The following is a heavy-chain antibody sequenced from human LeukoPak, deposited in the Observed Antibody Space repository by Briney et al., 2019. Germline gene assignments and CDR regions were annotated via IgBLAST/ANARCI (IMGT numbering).Heavy chain of an antibody. J-gene: IGHJ4*02. CDR3: ATDQGWQWLVGGDY. CDR2: FDPEDGET. Sequence: ASVKVSCKVSGYTLTELSMHWVRQAPGKGLEWTGGFDPEDGETIYAQKFQGRVTMTEDTSTDTAYMELSSLRSEDTAVYYCATDQGWQWLVGGDYWGQGTLVTVSS. D-gene: IGHD6-19*01. V-gene: IGHV1-24*01. CDR1: GYTLTELS.